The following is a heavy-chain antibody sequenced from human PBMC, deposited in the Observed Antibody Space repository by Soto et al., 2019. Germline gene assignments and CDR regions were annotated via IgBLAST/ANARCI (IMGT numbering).Heavy chain of an antibody. V-gene: IGHV3-64*01. CDR1: GFTFSSYA. J-gene: IGHJ3*02. CDR2: ISSNGGST. CDR3: ARGIERFGYAFDI. Sequence: GGSLRLSCAASGFTFSSYAMHWVRQAPGKGLEYVSAISSNGGSTYYANSVKGRFTISRDNSKNTLYLQMGSLRAEDMAVYYCARGIERFGYAFDIWGQGTMVTVSS. D-gene: IGHD3-16*01.